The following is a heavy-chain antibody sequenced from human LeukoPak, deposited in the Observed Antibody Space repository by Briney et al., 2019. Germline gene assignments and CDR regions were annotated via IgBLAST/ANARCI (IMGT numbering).Heavy chain of an antibody. CDR3: ARRPRVAARPKEIDY. CDR1: GGSLSSSSYY. D-gene: IGHD6-13*01. Sequence: SETLSLTCTVSGGSLSSSSYYWGWIRQPPGRGLEWIGSIYYSGSTYYNPSLKSRVTIPVDTSKDQFSLKLSSVTAADTAVYYCARRPRVAARPKEIDYWGQGTLVTVSS. V-gene: IGHV4-39*01. CDR2: IYYSGST. J-gene: IGHJ4*02.